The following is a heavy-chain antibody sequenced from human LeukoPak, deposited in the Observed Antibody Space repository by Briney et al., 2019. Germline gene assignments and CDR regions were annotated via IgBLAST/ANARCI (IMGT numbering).Heavy chain of an antibody. D-gene: IGHD2-2*01. CDR1: GFTFSSYA. CDR3: ARELGYCSSSSCPLGD. CDR2: FSGSGGNT. V-gene: IGHV3-23*01. J-gene: IGHJ4*02. Sequence: GGSLRLSCAASGFTFSSYAMSWVRQAPGKGLEWVSAFSGSGGNTYYADSVKGRFTISRDNSKNTLYLQMNGLRGEDTAVYYCARELGYCSSSSCPLGDWGQGTLVTVSS.